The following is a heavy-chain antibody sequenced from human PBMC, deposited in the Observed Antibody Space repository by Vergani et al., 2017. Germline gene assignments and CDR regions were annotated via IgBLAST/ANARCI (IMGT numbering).Heavy chain of an antibody. J-gene: IGHJ6*03. V-gene: IGHV3-30*18. CDR3: AKAGSVTSGSLQYNFYMDV. Sequence: QVQLAESGGGRVQPGRSLRLSCAASGVSFSSHAIHWVRQAPGKGLEWVAVISNDGSKKYYADSVKGRFTISRDNSKNTLDLQMNSLRTQDTAVYYCAKAGSVTSGSLQYNFYMDVWGKGTTVTVS. CDR2: ISNDGSKK. D-gene: IGHD3-10*01. CDR1: GVSFSSHA.